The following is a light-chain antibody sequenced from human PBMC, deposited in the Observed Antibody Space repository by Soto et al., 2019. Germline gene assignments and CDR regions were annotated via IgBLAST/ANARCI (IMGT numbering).Light chain of an antibody. V-gene: IGKV3-11*01. CDR3: QQRSNWPFLT. CDR1: QSVSSY. Sequence: EIVLTQSPATLSLSPGERATLSCRASQSVSSYLAWYQQKPGQAPRLLIYDASNRATGIPSRFSGSGSGTDFTLTISSIEPEDLAVYYCQQRSNWPFLTFGGGTKVEIK. J-gene: IGKJ4*01. CDR2: DAS.